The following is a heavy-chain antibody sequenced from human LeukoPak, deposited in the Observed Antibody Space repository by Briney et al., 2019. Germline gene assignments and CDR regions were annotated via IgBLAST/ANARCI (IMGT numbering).Heavy chain of an antibody. Sequence: GGPLRLSCAASGFTFSTYWMNWVRQAPGKGLEWVANIKQDGTEKYYMDSVKGRFTISRDNANNSLYLQMNSLRAEDTAVYYCARGYYPPEYWGLGTLVTVSS. CDR2: IKQDGTEK. CDR3: ARGYYPPEY. CDR1: GFTFSTYW. V-gene: IGHV3-7*05. D-gene: IGHD1-26*01. J-gene: IGHJ4*02.